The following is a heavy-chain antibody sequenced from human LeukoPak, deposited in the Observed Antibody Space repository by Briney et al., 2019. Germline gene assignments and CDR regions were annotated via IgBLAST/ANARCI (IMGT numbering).Heavy chain of an antibody. D-gene: IGHD3/OR15-3a*01. CDR3: ARGFWTGVEY. Sequence: PGGSLRLSCAASEFTFSTYWMHWVRQAPGEGLVWVSHIKSDGSDTSYADSVKGRFTISRDNAKNTLYLQMNSLRAEDTAVYYCARGFWTGVEYWGQGALVTVSS. V-gene: IGHV3-74*01. CDR2: IKSDGSDT. CDR1: EFTFSTYW. J-gene: IGHJ4*02.